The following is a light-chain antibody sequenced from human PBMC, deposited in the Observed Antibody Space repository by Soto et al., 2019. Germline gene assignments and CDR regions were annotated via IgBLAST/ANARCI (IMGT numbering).Light chain of an antibody. V-gene: IGKV3-20*01. Sequence: EIVLTQSPGTLSLSPGERATLSCRASQSVSSSYLAWYQQKPGQAPRLLIHGASSRATGIPDRFSGSGSGTDYTRTISRLELEDFAVYYWQQYGSSPLTFGGGTKVEIK. CDR1: QSVSSSY. CDR2: GAS. CDR3: QQYGSSPLT. J-gene: IGKJ4*01.